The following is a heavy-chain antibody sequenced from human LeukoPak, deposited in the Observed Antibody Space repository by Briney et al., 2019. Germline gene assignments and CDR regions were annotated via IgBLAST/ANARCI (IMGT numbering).Heavy chain of an antibody. V-gene: IGHV4-30-4*08. CDR2: IYYSGST. J-gene: IGHJ6*04. CDR3: ARDFWSGYYPLDV. Sequence: SQTLSLTCTVSSGSISSGEYYWSWIRQPPGKGLEWIGYIYYSGSTYYNPSLKSRVTISVDTSKNQFSLKLSSVTAADTAVYYCARDFWSGYYPLDVWGKGTTVTVSS. D-gene: IGHD3-3*01. CDR1: SGSISSGEYY.